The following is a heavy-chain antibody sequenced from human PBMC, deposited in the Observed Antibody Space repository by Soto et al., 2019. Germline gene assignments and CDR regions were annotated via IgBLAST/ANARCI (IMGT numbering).Heavy chain of an antibody. CDR3: AKDMAIQLWPSNYGMDV. J-gene: IGHJ6*02. V-gene: IGHV3-23*01. CDR2: ISGSGGST. Sequence: GGPLRLSFAASGFTFSSYAMSWFRQAPGKGLEWVAAISGSGGSTYYADSVKGRFTISRDNYKNTLYLQMNSLRAEDTAVYYCAKDMAIQLWPSNYGMDVWGQGTTVTVSS. CDR1: GFTFSSYA. D-gene: IGHD5-18*01.